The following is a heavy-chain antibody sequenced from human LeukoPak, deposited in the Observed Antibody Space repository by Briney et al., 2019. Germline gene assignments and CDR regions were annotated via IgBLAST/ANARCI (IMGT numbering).Heavy chain of an antibody. CDR2: VSSSSSNI. J-gene: IGHJ3*02. CDR3: ATRVTADSYDASCM. D-gene: IGHD2-21*02. Sequence: PGGTLRLSCVASGFSFSSYSINWVRQAPGKGLEWVSAVSSSSSNIYYADPVKGRFTISRINAKHFLYMQMNSLRADDTALYYCATRVTADSYDASCMWGEGTFVTVSS. V-gene: IGHV3-21*01. CDR1: GFSFSSYS.